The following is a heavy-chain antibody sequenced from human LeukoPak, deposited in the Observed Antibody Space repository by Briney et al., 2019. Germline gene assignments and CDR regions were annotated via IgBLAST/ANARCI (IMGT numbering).Heavy chain of an antibody. CDR1: GFTFDDYA. CDR3: VNGYTYGQN. J-gene: IGHJ4*02. D-gene: IGHD5-18*01. Sequence: PGGSLRLSCAASGFTFDDYAINWVRQAPGKGLEWDSTISGSGGNTYYADSVKGRFTISRDNSKNTLYLHMNSLRAEDTAVYYCVNGYTYGQNWGQGTLVTVSS. CDR2: ISGSGGNT. V-gene: IGHV3-23*01.